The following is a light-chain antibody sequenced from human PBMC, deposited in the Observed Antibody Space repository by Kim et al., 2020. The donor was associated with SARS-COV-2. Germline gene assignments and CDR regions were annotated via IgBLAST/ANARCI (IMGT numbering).Light chain of an antibody. Sequence: RGIISCSGSSSTIGAGYDVHWYQQPPGTAPRLLIYGNNNRPSGVPDRFSGSKSGTSASLAITGLQAEDEADYYCQSRDSSLSVWVFGGGTQLTVL. CDR2: GNN. CDR3: QSRDSSLSVWV. V-gene: IGLV1-40*01. J-gene: IGLJ3*02. CDR1: SSTIGAGYD.